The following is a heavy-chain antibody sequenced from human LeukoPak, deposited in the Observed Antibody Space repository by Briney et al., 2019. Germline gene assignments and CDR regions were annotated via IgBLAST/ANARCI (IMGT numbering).Heavy chain of an antibody. CDR1: GFTFSSYA. CDR3: ARKRTRYYYGSGSPQPLDY. CDR2: ISYDGSDK. D-gene: IGHD3-10*01. V-gene: IGHV3-30-3*01. J-gene: IGHJ4*02. Sequence: TGGSLRLSCAASGFTFSSYAMHWVRQAPGKGLEWVAVISYDGSDKYYADSVKGRFTISRDNSRNTLYLQMNSLRAEDTAVYYRARKRTRYYYGSGSPQPLDYWGQGTLVTVSS.